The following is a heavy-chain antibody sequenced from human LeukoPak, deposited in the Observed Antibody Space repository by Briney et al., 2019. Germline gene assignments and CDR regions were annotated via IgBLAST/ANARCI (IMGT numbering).Heavy chain of an antibody. D-gene: IGHD3-22*01. CDR2: FDPEDAEI. V-gene: IGHV1-24*01. Sequence: ASVKVSCKVSGNTLTDLSIHWVRQAPGKGLDWMGGFDPEDAEIIYAEKFQDRVTMTEDPSTDTAYLELSSLRSEDAAVYFCAAEGQWSLLHYFNSWGQGTLVTVSS. J-gene: IGHJ4*02. CDR1: GNTLTDLS. CDR3: AAEGQWSLLHYFNS.